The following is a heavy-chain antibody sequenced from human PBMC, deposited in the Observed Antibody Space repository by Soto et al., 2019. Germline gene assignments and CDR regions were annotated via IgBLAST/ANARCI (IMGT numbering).Heavy chain of an antibody. D-gene: IGHD6-13*01. V-gene: IGHV4-34*01. J-gene: IGHJ6*02. CDR2: INHSGST. Sequence: ETLSLTCAVYGGSFSGYYCTWIRQPPGTGLEWIGEINHSGSTNYNPSLKSRVTISVDTSKNQFSLKLTSVTAADTAVYYCARDRYSSSWYGAAYYYGMDVWGQGTTVTVSS. CDR3: ARDRYSSSWYGAAYYYGMDV. CDR1: GGSFSGYY.